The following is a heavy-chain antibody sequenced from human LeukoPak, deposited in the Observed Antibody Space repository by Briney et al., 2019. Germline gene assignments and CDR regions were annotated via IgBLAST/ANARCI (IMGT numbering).Heavy chain of an antibody. D-gene: IGHD6-25*01. J-gene: IGHJ4*01. CDR3: ARARGAEAIDY. CDR2: INHSGST. CDR1: GGSFSGYY. V-gene: IGHV4-34*01. Sequence: SETLSLTCAVSGGSFSGYYWSWIRQPPGKGLEWIGEINHSGSTNYNPSLKSRVTISVDTSKNQFSLKLSSVTAADTAVYYCARARGAEAIDYSGHGTLVTVPS.